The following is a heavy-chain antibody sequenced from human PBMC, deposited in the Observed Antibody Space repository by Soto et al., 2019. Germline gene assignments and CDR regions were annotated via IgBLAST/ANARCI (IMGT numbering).Heavy chain of an antibody. CDR1: GFTFSSYG. Sequence: PGGSLRLSCAASGFTFSSYGMHWVRQAPGKGLEWVAVISYDGSNKYYADSVKGRFTISRDNSKNTLYLQMNSLRAEDTAVYYCARRGYSYGYLDYWGQRTLVTVSS. CDR3: ARRGYSYGYLDY. J-gene: IGHJ4*02. CDR2: ISYDGSNK. V-gene: IGHV3-30*03. D-gene: IGHD5-18*01.